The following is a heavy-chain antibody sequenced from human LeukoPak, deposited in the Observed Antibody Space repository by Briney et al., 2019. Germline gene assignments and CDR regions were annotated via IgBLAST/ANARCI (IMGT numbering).Heavy chain of an antibody. J-gene: IGHJ4*02. D-gene: IGHD5-12*01. V-gene: IGHV1-2*02. CDR3: ARDDPSNPGYSGYDYIPRMRFDY. CDR1: GYTFTGYY. CDR2: INPNSGGT. Sequence: ASVKVSCKSSGYTFTGYYMHWVRQAPGQGLEWMGWINPNSGGTNYAQKFQGRVTMTRDTSTSTAYMELSRLRSDDTAVYYCARDDPSNPGYSGYDYIPRMRFDYGGQGTLVTVSS.